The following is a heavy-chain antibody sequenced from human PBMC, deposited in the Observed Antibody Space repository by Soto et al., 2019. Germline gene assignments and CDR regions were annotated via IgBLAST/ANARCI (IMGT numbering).Heavy chain of an antibody. J-gene: IGHJ6*02. Sequence: QLQLQESGPELVKPSETLSLTCSVSGVSISRTYYYWGWIRQAPGKGLEWIGSMQYSGTTYYSPSLKSRVTITMDSSKNHLSLILSSVTAADTAVYYCARHVDGTRRPYYYYGMDVWGQGTTVTVSS. CDR2: MQYSGTT. CDR3: ARHVDGTRRPYYYYGMDV. D-gene: IGHD1-1*01. CDR1: GVSISRTYYY. V-gene: IGHV4-39*01.